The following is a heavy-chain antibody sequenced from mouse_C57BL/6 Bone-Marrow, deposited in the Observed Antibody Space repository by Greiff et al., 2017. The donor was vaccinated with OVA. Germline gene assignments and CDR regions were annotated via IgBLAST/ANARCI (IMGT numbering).Heavy chain of an antibody. V-gene: IGHV1-64*01. CDR1: GYTFNNYW. J-gene: IGHJ4*01. Sequence: QVQLQQPGAELVKPGASVKLSCKATGYTFNNYWMHWVKQRPGQGLEWIGMIHPNSGSTNYNEKFKSKATLTVDKSSSTAYMQLSSLTSEDSAVYYCARPYDYDRDYYAMDYWGQGTSVTVSS. CDR3: ARPYDYDRDYYAMDY. CDR2: IHPNSGST. D-gene: IGHD2-4*01.